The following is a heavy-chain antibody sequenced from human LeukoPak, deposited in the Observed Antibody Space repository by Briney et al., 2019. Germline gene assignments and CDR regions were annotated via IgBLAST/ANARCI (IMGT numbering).Heavy chain of an antibody. CDR2: INPNSGGT. V-gene: IGHV1-2*02. J-gene: IGHJ4*02. D-gene: IGHD3-22*01. CDR1: GYTFTSYD. Sequence: ASVKVSCKASGYTFTSYDINWVRQATGQGLEWMGWINPNSGGTNYAQKFQGRVTMTRDTSISTAYMELSRLRSDDTAVYYCARVRYYYDSSGYYDLGYWGQGTLVTVSS. CDR3: ARVRYYYDSSGYYDLGY.